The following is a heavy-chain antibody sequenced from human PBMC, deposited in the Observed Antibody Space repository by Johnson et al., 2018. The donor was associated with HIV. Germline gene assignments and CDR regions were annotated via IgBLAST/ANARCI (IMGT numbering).Heavy chain of an antibody. CDR2: ISYDGSNK. CDR3: AREGGAFYDSSGSLAFDI. D-gene: IGHD3-22*01. Sequence: QVQLVESGGGVVQPGRSLRLSCAVSGFSFRNYWMEWVRQAPGKGLEWVAVISYDGSNKYYADSVKGRFTISKDNSKSTLYVQMNRLTVDDTAVYYCAREGGAFYDSSGSLAFDIWGQGTMVTVSS. J-gene: IGHJ3*02. V-gene: IGHV3-30-3*01. CDR1: GFSFRNYW.